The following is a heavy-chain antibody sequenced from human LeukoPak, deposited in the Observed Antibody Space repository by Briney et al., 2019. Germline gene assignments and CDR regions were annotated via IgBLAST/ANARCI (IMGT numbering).Heavy chain of an antibody. J-gene: IGHJ4*02. Sequence: GGSLRLSCSASGFTFSNYAMSWVRQAPGKGLEWVSAITGSGTNRYYADSLKGRFTTSRDNSKNTVFLQMNSLRHEDTAIYYCVIWGDYDVLTGYYVPDYWGQGTLVTVAS. V-gene: IGHV3-23*01. D-gene: IGHD3-9*01. CDR3: VIWGDYDVLTGYYVPDY. CDR1: GFTFSNYA. CDR2: ITGSGTNR.